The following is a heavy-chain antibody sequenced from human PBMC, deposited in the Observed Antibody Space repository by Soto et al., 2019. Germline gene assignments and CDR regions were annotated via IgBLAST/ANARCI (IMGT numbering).Heavy chain of an antibody. Sequence: QVQLVQSGTEVKEPGASVKVSCKASGYTFANSAMHWVRQAPGQRREWMGWINAANGNTKYSRRFQGRLTISRDTTAGTAVMELSGLRYEDTAVYYCARDNNWADYWGQGTLVTVSS. CDR2: INAANGNT. CDR1: GYTFANSA. V-gene: IGHV1-3*01. D-gene: IGHD1-1*01. J-gene: IGHJ4*02. CDR3: ARDNNWADY.